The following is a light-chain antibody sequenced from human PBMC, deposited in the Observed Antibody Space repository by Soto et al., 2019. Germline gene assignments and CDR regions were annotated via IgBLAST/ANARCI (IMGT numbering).Light chain of an antibody. J-gene: IGLJ1*01. CDR3: CSYAGSYTFV. CDR1: SSDVGGYNY. Sequence: QSALTQPRSVSGSPGQSVTISCTGTSSDVGGYNYVSWYQQHPGKAPKLMIYDVSKRPSGFPDRFSGSKSGNTASLTISGLQDEDEADYYCCSYAGSYTFVFGTGTKRTVL. CDR2: DVS. V-gene: IGLV2-11*01.